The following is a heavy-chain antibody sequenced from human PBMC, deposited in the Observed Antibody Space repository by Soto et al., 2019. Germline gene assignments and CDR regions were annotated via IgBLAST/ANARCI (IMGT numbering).Heavy chain of an antibody. CDR2: ITHTGGT. J-gene: IGHJ4*02. V-gene: IGHV4-34*01. Sequence: SETLSLTCAVYGASFGGYYWNWIRQPPGKGLEWIGDITHTGGTNYNPSLKGRVTISIDKSKSQFSLNLTSVTAADTAVYYCARVGRAIGEIITYDYCGPGTLVTVSS. D-gene: IGHD3-16*01. CDR3: ARVGRAIGEIITYDY. CDR1: GASFGGYY.